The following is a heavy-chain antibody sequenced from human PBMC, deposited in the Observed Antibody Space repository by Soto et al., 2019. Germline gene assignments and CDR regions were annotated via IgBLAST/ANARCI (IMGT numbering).Heavy chain of an antibody. J-gene: IGHJ3*02. Sequence: QVQLQESGPGLVKPSGTLSLTCAVSGDSISRSYWWSWVRQLPGKGLEWIGEIYHSGSTIYNPSLHSRVTLSVDKSKNDFSLKMSSVTDADTAVYYCTSKFGQLLADAFDIWGQGTMVTVSS. CDR1: GDSISRSYW. CDR2: IYHSGST. V-gene: IGHV4-4*02. CDR3: TSKFGQLLADAFDI. D-gene: IGHD3-10*01.